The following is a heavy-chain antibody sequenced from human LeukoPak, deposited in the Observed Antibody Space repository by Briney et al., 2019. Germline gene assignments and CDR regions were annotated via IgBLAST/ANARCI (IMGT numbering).Heavy chain of an antibody. J-gene: IGHJ5*02. D-gene: IGHD5-18*01. CDR3: ARETRGYSYRGWFDP. Sequence: ASVKVSCKASGYTFTDYHMHWLRQAPGQGLEWMGWINPNSGGTNYAQKFQGRVTMTRDTSISTAYMELSRLRSDDTAVYYCARETRGYSYRGWFDPWGQGTLVTVSS. CDR2: INPNSGGT. V-gene: IGHV1-2*02. CDR1: GYTFTDYH.